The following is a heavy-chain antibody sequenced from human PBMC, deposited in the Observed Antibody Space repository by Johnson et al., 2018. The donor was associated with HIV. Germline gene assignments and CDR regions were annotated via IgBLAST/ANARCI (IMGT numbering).Heavy chain of an antibody. Sequence: QVQLVESGGGLVQPGGSLRLSCAASGFTFSSYCMHWVRQAPGKGLVWVAGICYDGSNKYYADSVKGRFTISRDNSKNTLYLQMNSLRAEDTAVYYCAPAPMGGYEDAFDIWGQGTMVTVSS. CDR3: APAPMGGYEDAFDI. CDR1: GFTFSSYC. V-gene: IGHV3-33*08. D-gene: IGHD3-16*01. CDR2: ICYDGSNK. J-gene: IGHJ3*02.